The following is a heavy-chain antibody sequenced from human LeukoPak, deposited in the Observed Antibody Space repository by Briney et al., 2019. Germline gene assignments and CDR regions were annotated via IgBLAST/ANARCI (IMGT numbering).Heavy chain of an antibody. CDR3: AKDITYYYDSSGYPGDY. J-gene: IGHJ4*02. D-gene: IGHD3-22*01. CDR2: ISGSGGST. V-gene: IGHV3-23*01. CDR1: GFTFSSYG. Sequence: GGSLRLSCAASGFTFSSYGMSWVRQAPGKGLEWVSAISGSGGSTYYADSVKGRFTISRDNSKNTLYLQMNSLRAEDTAVYYCAKDITYYYDSSGYPGDYWGQGTLVTVSS.